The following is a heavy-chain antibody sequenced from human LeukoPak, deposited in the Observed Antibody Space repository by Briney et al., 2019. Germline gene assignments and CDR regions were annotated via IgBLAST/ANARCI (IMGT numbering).Heavy chain of an antibody. CDR2: ISYDGGSE. J-gene: IGHJ4*02. CDR1: GFVFSDYA. D-gene: IGHD3-16*01. CDR3: ARANRNLGY. V-gene: IGHV3-30*04. Sequence: GGSLRLSCAASGFVFSDYAIHWVRQAPGKGLEWVAVISYDGGSEHYLDSVKGRFTISRDNAKNSLYLQMNSLRAEDTAVYYCARANRNLGYWGQGTLVTVSS.